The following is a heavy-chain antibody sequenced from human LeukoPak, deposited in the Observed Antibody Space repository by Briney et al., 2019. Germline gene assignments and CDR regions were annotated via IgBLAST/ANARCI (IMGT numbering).Heavy chain of an antibody. V-gene: IGHV4-34*01. CDR2: INESGST. D-gene: IGHD6-13*01. Sequence: SETLSLTCAVFGVSFSGYFWSWIRQPPGKGLEWIGEINESGSTNYNPSLKSRVTISIDTSKNQFSLKLSSVTAADTAVYYCARDPIAAAGTRLWYFDLWGRGTLVTVSS. CDR3: ARDPIAAAGTRLWYFDL. CDR1: GVSFSGYF. J-gene: IGHJ2*01.